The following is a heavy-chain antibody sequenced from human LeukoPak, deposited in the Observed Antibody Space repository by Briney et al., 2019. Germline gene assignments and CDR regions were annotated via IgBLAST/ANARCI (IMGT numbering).Heavy chain of an antibody. CDR2: ITNIGST. Sequence: ETLSLTCTVSGGSISSYYWSWIRQSPGKGLEWIGYITNIGSTNYNPSLKSRVTISGDTSRNQFSLKLSSVTAADTAVYYCARVRGWLQQSNWFDPWGQGTLVTVSS. J-gene: IGHJ5*02. CDR1: GGSISSYY. V-gene: IGHV4-59*01. D-gene: IGHD5-24*01. CDR3: ARVRGWLQQSNWFDP.